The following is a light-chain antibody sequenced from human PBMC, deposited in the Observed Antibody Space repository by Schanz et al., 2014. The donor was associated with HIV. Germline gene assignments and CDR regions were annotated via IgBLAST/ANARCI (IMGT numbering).Light chain of an antibody. J-gene: IGLJ1*01. Sequence: QSALTQPASVSGSPGQSITISCPGTSSDVGSYNLVSWYQQHPGKAPKLRIYEATKRPNGVSSRFSGSKSGNTASLTISGLQAEDEADYYCCSYTTTSTYVFGAGTKLTVL. CDR1: SSDVGSYNL. CDR3: CSYTTTSTYV. V-gene: IGLV2-14*02. CDR2: EAT.